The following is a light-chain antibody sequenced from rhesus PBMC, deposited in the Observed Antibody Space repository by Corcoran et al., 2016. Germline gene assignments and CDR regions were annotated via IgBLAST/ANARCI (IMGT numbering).Light chain of an antibody. CDR1: ENVNNY. V-gene: IGKV1-74*01. Sequence: DIQMTQSPSSLPTSVGDRVTITCRASENVNNYLNWYQQKPGKAPKLLLYKASTLQSGVPSRFSGNGARTDYTFTIRSLQPEDVATYYCRHGYGTPLTFGGGTKVEIK. CDR2: KAS. CDR3: RHGYGTPLT. J-gene: IGKJ4*01.